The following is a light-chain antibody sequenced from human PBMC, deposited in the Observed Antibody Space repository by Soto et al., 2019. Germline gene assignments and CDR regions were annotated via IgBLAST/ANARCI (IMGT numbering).Light chain of an antibody. CDR3: SSDISSSAPYV. V-gene: IGLV2-14*01. CDR1: TSDIGGYNY. CDR2: DVT. Sequence: QSALTQPASVSGSPGQSITISCTGTTSDIGGYNYVSWYQQHPGKAPKLMIYDVTRRPSGVSNRFSGSKSGNTASLTISGVQSDDEADYYCSSDISSSAPYVFGTGTKVTVL. J-gene: IGLJ1*01.